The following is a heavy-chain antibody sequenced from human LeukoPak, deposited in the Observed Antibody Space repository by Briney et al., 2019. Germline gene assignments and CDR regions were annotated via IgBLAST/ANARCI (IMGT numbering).Heavy chain of an antibody. Sequence: ASVKVSCKASGYTFTDYYIHWVRQAPGQGLEGMGWINPDSGGTNYAQKFQGGVTMTRDTSISTAYMELSRLRSDDTAVYYCARNGLGGSRASDIWGQGTMVTVSS. V-gene: IGHV1-2*02. CDR1: GYTFTDYY. CDR3: ARNGLGGSRASDI. CDR2: INPDSGGT. D-gene: IGHD3-16*01. J-gene: IGHJ3*02.